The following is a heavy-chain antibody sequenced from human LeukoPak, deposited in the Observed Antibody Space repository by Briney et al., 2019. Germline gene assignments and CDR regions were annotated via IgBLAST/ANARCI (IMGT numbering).Heavy chain of an antibody. Sequence: SETLSLTCTVSGGSISGYYWSWLRQPPGKGLEWIGYVYYTGSTTYNPSLRSRVTISVDTSENQFSLKLSSVTAADTAVYYCARDSYGGFYFNYWGQGTLVTVSS. CDR3: ARDSYGGFYFNY. CDR2: VYYTGST. D-gene: IGHD3-16*01. CDR1: GGSISGYY. V-gene: IGHV4-59*12. J-gene: IGHJ4*02.